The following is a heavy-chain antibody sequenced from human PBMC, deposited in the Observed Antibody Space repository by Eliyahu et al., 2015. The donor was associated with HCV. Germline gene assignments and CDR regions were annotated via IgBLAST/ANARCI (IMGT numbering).Heavy chain of an antibody. D-gene: IGHD4-17*01. CDR2: ISAYNGNT. CDR3: ARDRGDGDYDAFDI. J-gene: IGHJ3*02. CDR1: GYXXXSYG. Sequence: QVQLVQSGAEVKKPGASVXXSCXASGYXXXSYGISWVRQAPGQGLEWMGWISAYNGNTNYAQKLQGRVTMTTDTSTSTAYMELRSLRSDDTAVYYCARDRGDGDYDAFDIWGQGTMVTVSS. V-gene: IGHV1-18*01.